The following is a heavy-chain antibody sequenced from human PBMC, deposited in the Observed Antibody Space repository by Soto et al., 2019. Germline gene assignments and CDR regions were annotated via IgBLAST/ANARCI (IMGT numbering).Heavy chain of an antibody. CDR1: GGSISSRGYY. V-gene: IGHV4-61*08. CDR2: IYYSGST. CDR3: ARALILTGYYIHDAFDI. D-gene: IGHD3-9*01. J-gene: IGHJ3*02. Sequence: SETLSLTCTVSGGSISSRGYYWGWIRQPPGKGLEWIGYIYYSGSTNYNPSLKSRVTTSVDTSKNQSSLKLSSVTAADTAVYYCARALILTGYYIHDAFDIWGQGTMVTVSS.